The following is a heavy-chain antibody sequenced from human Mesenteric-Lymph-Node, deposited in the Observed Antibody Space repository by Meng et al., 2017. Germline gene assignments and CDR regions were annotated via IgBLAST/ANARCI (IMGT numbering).Heavy chain of an antibody. V-gene: IGHV3-11*04. CDR3: ARDHGFLNWFDP. CDR1: GFTFRHYY. CDR2: ISPTSGSL. Sequence: QVQLVGSGGSFVNTGGSLELSCAASGFTFRHYYMAWIRQPPGQGLEWVASISPTSGSLYYADSVKGRFSIARDNAKNSLSLQMGSLRVEDTAVYYCARDHGFLNWFDPWGQGTLVTVSS. D-gene: IGHD2/OR15-2a*01. J-gene: IGHJ5*02.